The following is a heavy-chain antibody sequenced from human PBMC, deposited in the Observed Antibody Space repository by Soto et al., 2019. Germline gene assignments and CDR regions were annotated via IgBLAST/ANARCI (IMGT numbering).Heavy chain of an antibody. J-gene: IGHJ4*02. CDR2: ISYDGSNK. D-gene: IGHD6-19*01. CDR1: GFTFSSYG. Sequence: QVQLVESGGGVVQPGRSLRLSCAASGFTFSSYGMHWVRQAPGKGLEWVAVISYDGSNKYYADSVKGRFTISRDNSKNTLYLQMNSLRAEDTPVYYCAKPIAVAVAFDYWGQGTLVTVSS. V-gene: IGHV3-30*18. CDR3: AKPIAVAVAFDY.